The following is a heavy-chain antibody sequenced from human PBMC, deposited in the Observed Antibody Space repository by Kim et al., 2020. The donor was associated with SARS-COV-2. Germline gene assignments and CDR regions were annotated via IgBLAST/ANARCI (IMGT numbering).Heavy chain of an antibody. CDR1: GFTFSSYG. V-gene: IGHV3-30*18. J-gene: IGHJ3*02. CDR2: ISYDGSNK. D-gene: IGHD5-12*01. Sequence: GGSLRLSCAASGFTFSSYGMHWVRQGPGKGLEWVAVISYDGSNKYYADSVKGRFTISRDNSKNTLYLQMNSLRAEDTAVYYCAKQSGYDAFDIWGQGTMVTVSS. CDR3: AKQSGYDAFDI.